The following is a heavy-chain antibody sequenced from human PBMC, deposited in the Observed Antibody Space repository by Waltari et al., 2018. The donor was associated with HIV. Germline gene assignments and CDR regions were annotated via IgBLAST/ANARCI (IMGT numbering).Heavy chain of an antibody. Sequence: QVQLVESGGGVVQPGRSLRLSCAASGFTFSPFAFHWVRQAPGKGLEGGARIAYGGRNKVYADSVKGRFTVSIDKSKNTLYLQMNSLRAEDTAVYYCARDGHFYDSRPLDYWGQGTLVTVSS. J-gene: IGHJ4*02. CDR1: GFTFSPFA. D-gene: IGHD3-22*01. V-gene: IGHV3-30*04. CDR2: IAYGGRNK. CDR3: ARDGHFYDSRPLDY.